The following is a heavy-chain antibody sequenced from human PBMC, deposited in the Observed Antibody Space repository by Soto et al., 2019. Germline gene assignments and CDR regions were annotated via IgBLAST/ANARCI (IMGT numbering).Heavy chain of an antibody. J-gene: IGHJ4*02. V-gene: IGHV1-18*01. Sequence: QVQLVQSGVEVKKPGASVKVSCKASGYTFTDYGVSWVRQAPGQGLEWMGWIRTYNGDTNYAQKVQGRVTLTTDTSTSTTYMALGSLRSDDTAVYYCARDGGYGYGSKYYFDYWGQGTLLTVSS. CDR2: IRTYNGDT. CDR3: ARDGGYGYGSKYYFDY. D-gene: IGHD5-18*01. CDR1: GYTFTDYG.